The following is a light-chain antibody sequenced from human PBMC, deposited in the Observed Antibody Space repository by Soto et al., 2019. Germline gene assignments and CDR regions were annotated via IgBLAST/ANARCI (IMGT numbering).Light chain of an antibody. CDR1: QALSNY. CDR2: AAS. V-gene: IGKV1-12*01. CDR3: QQANSFPIT. J-gene: IGKJ5*01. Sequence: DIQLTQSPSVLSASVGDTVTLTCRASQALSNYLAWYQQKPGKAPKLLIYAASSLQSGVPSRFSGSGSGTDFTLTISSLQPEDFATYYCQQANSFPITFGEGTRVEIK.